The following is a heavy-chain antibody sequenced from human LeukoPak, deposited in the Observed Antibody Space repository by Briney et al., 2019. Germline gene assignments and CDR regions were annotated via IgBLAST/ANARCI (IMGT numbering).Heavy chain of an antibody. Sequence: ASVKVSCKASGYTFTSYDINWVRQATGQGLEWMGWMNPNSGNTGYAQKFQGRVTMTRNTSISTAYMELSSLRSEDTAVYYWARGGEWELLRVSDYWGQGTLVTVSS. CDR2: MNPNSGNT. D-gene: IGHD1-26*01. J-gene: IGHJ4*02. V-gene: IGHV1-8*01. CDR3: ARGGEWELLRVSDY. CDR1: GYTFTSYD.